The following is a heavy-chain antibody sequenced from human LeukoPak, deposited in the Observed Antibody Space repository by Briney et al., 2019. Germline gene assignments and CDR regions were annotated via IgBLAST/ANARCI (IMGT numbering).Heavy chain of an antibody. CDR2: ISSSSSTI. V-gene: IGHV3-48*04. J-gene: IGHJ4*02. CDR1: GFTLSSYS. D-gene: IGHD5-12*01. CDR3: ARGGVATTSYYFDY. Sequence: GGSLRLSCAASGFTLSSYSMNRVHQAPGKGLEWVSYISSSSSTIYYADSVKGRFTISRDNAKNSLYLQMNSLRAEDTAVYYCARGGVATTSYYFDYWGQGTLVTVSS.